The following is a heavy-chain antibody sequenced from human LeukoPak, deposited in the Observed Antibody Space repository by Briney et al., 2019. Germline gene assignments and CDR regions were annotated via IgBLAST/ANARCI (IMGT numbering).Heavy chain of an antibody. D-gene: IGHD2-15*01. V-gene: IGHV1-2*02. CDR1: GYTFTGYY. CDR2: INPNNGGT. CDR3: ARVGFCSGGTCPYYFGC. J-gene: IGHJ4*02. Sequence: GASVKVSCKASGYTFTGYYMHWVRQAPGQGLEWMGWINPNNGGTKYAQKFQGRVTMTRDTSISTAYMELSSLTSDDTALYYCARVGFCSGGTCPYYFGCWGQGTQVTVSS.